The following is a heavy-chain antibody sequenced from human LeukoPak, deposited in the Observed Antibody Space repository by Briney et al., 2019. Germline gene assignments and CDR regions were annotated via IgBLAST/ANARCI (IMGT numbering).Heavy chain of an antibody. CDR3: AREGDITRAFDI. Sequence: SETLSLTCAVYGGSFSGYYWSWIRQPPGKGLEWIGEINHSGSTNYNPCLRSRFTISVDTSKNQFSLKLSSVTAADTAVYYCAREGDITRAFDIWGQGTMVTVSS. D-gene: IGHD3-3*01. V-gene: IGHV4-34*01. CDR1: GGSFSGYY. J-gene: IGHJ3*02. CDR2: INHSGST.